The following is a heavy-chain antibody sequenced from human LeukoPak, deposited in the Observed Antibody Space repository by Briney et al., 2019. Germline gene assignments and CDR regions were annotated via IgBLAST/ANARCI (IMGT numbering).Heavy chain of an antibody. Sequence: ASVKVSRKASGYTFTGYYMHWVRQAPGQGLEWVGWINPNSGGTNYAQKFQGRVTMTRDTSISTAYMELSRLRSDDTAVYYCARESLAGYSSGCFDYWGQGTLVTVSS. V-gene: IGHV1-2*02. J-gene: IGHJ4*02. CDR3: ARESLAGYSSGCFDY. D-gene: IGHD6-19*01. CDR2: INPNSGGT. CDR1: GYTFTGYY.